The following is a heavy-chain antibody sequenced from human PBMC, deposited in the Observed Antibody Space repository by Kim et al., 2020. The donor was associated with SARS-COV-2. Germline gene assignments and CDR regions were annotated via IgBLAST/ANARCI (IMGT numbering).Heavy chain of an antibody. J-gene: IGHJ6*02. D-gene: IGHD2-15*01. Sequence: QKVQGRVTMTRDTSTSTVYMELGSLRSEDTAVYYCARARGGSGDYGMDVWGQGTTVTVSS. CDR3: ARARGGSGDYGMDV. V-gene: IGHV1-46*01.